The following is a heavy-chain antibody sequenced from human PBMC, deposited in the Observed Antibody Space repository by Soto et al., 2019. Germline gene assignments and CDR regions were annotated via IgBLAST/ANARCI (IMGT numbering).Heavy chain of an antibody. Sequence: PSETLSLTCTVSGGSISSGDYYWSWIRQPPGKGLEWIGYIYYSGSTYYNPSLKSRVTISVDTSKNQFSLKLSSVTAADTAVYYCARDLGHYDFWSGPNDYYYGMAVWGQGTTGTVSS. V-gene: IGHV4-31*03. CDR1: GGSISSGDYY. J-gene: IGHJ6*02. CDR2: IYYSGST. CDR3: ARDLGHYDFWSGPNDYYYGMAV. D-gene: IGHD3-3*01.